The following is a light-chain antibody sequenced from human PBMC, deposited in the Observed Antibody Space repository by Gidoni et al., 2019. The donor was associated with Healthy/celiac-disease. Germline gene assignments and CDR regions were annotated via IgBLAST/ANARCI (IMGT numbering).Light chain of an antibody. CDR2: RNN. CDR1: SSNIGSNY. CDR3: AAWDDSLTPLWV. V-gene: IGLV1-47*01. Sequence: QSVLTQPPSASGTPGQRVTISCSGSSSNIGSNYVYWYQQLPGTAPKLLIYRNNQRPSGVPVRFSGSKSGTSASLAISGLRSEDEADYYCAAWDDSLTPLWVFGGGTKLTVL. J-gene: IGLJ3*02.